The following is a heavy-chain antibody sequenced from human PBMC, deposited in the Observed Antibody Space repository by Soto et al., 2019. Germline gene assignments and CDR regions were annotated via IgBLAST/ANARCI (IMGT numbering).Heavy chain of an antibody. Sequence: QVQLVQSGAEVKKPGASVKVSCKASGDTFTDYYIHWVRQAPGQGLEWMGTVNPSGGHTTYAQHFLGRMTMTRDTSTSTLYMGLTSLTSEDTAVYYCARGGHVVVVTAALEYWGQGTIVTVSS. CDR2: VNPSGGHT. CDR1: GDTFTDYY. V-gene: IGHV1-46*01. D-gene: IGHD2-21*02. CDR3: ARGGHVVVVTAALEY. J-gene: IGHJ4*02.